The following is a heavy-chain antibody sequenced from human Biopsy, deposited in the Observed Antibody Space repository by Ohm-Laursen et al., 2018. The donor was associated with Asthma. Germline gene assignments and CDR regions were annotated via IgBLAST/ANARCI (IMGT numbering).Heavy chain of an antibody. Sequence: SLRLSCAASGFTFSSYGMHWVRQAPGKGLEWVAVIWYDGSNKYYADSVKGRFTISRDNSKNTLYLQMDSLRAEDTAVYYCAKERYYDFWSGYPIWGQGTMVTVSS. D-gene: IGHD3-3*01. V-gene: IGHV3-33*06. CDR3: AKERYYDFWSGYPI. CDR2: IWYDGSNK. J-gene: IGHJ3*02. CDR1: GFTFSSYG.